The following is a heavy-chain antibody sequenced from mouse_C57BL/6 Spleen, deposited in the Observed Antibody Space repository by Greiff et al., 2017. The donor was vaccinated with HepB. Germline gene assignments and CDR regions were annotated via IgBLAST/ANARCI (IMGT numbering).Heavy chain of an antibody. Sequence: EVQLVESGGGLVQPGGSMKLSCVASGFTFSNYWMNWVRQSPEKGLEWVAQIRLKSDNYATPYAESVKGRFTISRDDSKSSVYLQMNNLRAEDTGIYYCTGGYGSSYWYFDVWGTGTTVTVSS. D-gene: IGHD1-1*01. CDR1: GFTFSNYW. CDR3: TGGYGSSYWYFDV. CDR2: IRLKSDNYAT. V-gene: IGHV6-3*01. J-gene: IGHJ1*03.